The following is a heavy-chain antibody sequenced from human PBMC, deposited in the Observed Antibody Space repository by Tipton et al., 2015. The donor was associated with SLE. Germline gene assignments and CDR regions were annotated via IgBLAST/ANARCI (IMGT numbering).Heavy chain of an antibody. CDR2: IYYSGST. J-gene: IGHJ5*02. CDR1: GGSITISHYY. CDR3: ARYNSPSWFDP. V-gene: IGHV4-39*07. D-gene: IGHD6-19*01. Sequence: LRLSCTVSGGSITISHYYWGWIRQPPGKGLEWIGSIYYSGSTYYNPSLESRVTISVDTSKNQFSLKLSSVTAADTAVYYCARYNSPSWFDPWGQGTLVTVSS.